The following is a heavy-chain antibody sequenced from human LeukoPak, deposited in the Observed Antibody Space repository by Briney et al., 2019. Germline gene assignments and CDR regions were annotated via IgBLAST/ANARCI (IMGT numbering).Heavy chain of an antibody. CDR3: ARGVNSGYFDY. CDR2: IYYSGST. D-gene: IGHD1-26*01. J-gene: IGHJ4*02. Sequence: SETLSLTFTVSGGSISSYHWTWIRQPPGKGLEWIGYIYYSGSTNYNPSLKSRVTISVDTSKNQFSLKLTSVTAADTAVYYCARGVNSGYFDYCGQGTLVTVSS. V-gene: IGHV4-59*01. CDR1: GGSISSYH.